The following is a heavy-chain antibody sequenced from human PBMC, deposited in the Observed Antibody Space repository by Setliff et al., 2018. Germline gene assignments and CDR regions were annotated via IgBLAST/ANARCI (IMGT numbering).Heavy chain of an antibody. CDR1: GGSFSGYY. CDR2: ILHSGNI. J-gene: IGHJ4*02. D-gene: IGHD2-15*01. CDR3: ARSFSRSEKFLLDY. Sequence: TSETLSLTCAVYGGSFSGYYWSWIRQPPGKGLEWIGEILHSGNINYNPSLKSRVTISMGTSKNQFSLKVNSVTAADTAAYYCARSFSRSEKFLLDYWGQGALVTVSS. V-gene: IGHV4-34*12.